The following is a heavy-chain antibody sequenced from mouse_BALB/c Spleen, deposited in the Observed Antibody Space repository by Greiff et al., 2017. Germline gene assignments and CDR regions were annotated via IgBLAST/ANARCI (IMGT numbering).Heavy chain of an antibody. V-gene: IGHV3-2*02. J-gene: IGHJ4*01. CDR1: GYSITSDYA. Sequence: EVHLVESGPGLVKPSQSLSLTCTVTGYSITSDYAWNWIRQFPGNKLEWMGYISYSGSTSYNPSLKSRISITRDTSKNQFFLQLNSVTTEDTATYYCARGIGLILDAMDCWGQGTSVTVSS. CDR3: ARGIGLILDAMDC. CDR2: ISYSGST.